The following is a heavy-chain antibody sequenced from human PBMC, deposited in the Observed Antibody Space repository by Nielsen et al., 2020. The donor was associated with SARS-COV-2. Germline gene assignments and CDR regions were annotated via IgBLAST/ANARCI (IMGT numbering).Heavy chain of an antibody. D-gene: IGHD3-9*01. CDR3: ARDHEGYDILTGYYKTHYYYYGMDV. V-gene: IGHV3-7*01. Sequence: GESLKISCAASGFTFSSYWMTWVRQAPGKRLEWVANIKPDGSEENYVDSVKGRFTISRDNAKNSLYLQMNSLRAEDTAVYYCARDHEGYDILTGYYKTHYYYYGMDVWGQGTTVTVSS. CDR1: GFTFSSYW. J-gene: IGHJ6*02. CDR2: IKPDGSEE.